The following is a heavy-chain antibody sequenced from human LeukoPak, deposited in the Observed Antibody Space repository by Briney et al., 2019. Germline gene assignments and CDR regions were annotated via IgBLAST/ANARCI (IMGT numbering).Heavy chain of an antibody. Sequence: SETLSLTCTVSGGSISSGSYYWSWIRQPPGKGLEWIGSIYYSGSTYYNPSLKSRVTISVDTSKNQFSLKLSSVTAADTAVYYCASNRCSSTSCYVNFDYWGQGTLVTVSS. CDR2: IYYSGST. D-gene: IGHD2-2*01. CDR1: GGSISSGSYY. CDR3: ASNRCSSTSCYVNFDY. J-gene: IGHJ4*02. V-gene: IGHV4-39*07.